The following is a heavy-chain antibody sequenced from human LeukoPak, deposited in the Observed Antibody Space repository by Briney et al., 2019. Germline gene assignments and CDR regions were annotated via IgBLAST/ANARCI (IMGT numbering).Heavy chain of an antibody. CDR2: ISSSSSYI. J-gene: IGHJ6*03. CDR1: GFTFSSYS. CDR3: ARGGVYSSSSVDV. V-gene: IGHV3-21*01. Sequence: GGSLRLSCAASGFTFSSYSMNWVRQAPGKGLVWVSSISSSSSYIYYADSVKGRFTISRDNAKNSLCLQMNSLRAEDTAVYYCARGGVYSSSSVDVWGKGTTVTVSS. D-gene: IGHD6-6*01.